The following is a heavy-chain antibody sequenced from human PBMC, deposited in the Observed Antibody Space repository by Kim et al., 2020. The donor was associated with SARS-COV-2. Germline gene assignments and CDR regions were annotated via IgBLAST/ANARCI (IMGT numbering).Heavy chain of an antibody. V-gene: IGHV4-39*01. CDR3: ARHQRYSSGWY. D-gene: IGHD6-19*01. Sequence: SETLSLTCTVSGGSLSSSSYYWGWIRQPPGKGLEWIGTAYYIGNTYYNPSLKSLVTISVDTYKNQFSLKLGSVTAADTAVYYSARHQRYSSGWY. J-gene: IGHJ2*01. CDR2: AYYIGNT. CDR1: GGSLSSSSYY.